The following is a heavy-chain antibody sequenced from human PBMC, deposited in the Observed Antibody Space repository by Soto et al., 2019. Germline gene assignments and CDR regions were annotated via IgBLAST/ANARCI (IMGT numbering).Heavy chain of an antibody. CDR1: GFTFSPYT. D-gene: IGHD2-21*02. Sequence: QVQLVESGGGGGQPGRSLRLSCAASGFTFSPYTMHWVRQTPGKGLEWVAVISYDGSDKNYADSVRGRFTISRDNSKNTLFLQMDSLRAEDTALYYCARGGGFCGADCYKGGIDYWGQGALVTVSS. V-gene: IGHV3-30-3*01. J-gene: IGHJ4*02. CDR2: ISYDGSDK. CDR3: ARGGGFCGADCYKGGIDY.